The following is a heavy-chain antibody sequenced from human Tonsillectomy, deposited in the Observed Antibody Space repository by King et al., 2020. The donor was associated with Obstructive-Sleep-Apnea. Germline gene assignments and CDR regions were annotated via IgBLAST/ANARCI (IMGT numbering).Heavy chain of an antibody. D-gene: IGHD3-22*01. V-gene: IGHV4-31*03. CDR2: IYYSGTT. CDR1: GGSISSGGYY. J-gene: IGHJ4*02. Sequence: VQLQESGPGLVKPSQTLSLTCTVSGGSISSGGYYWSWIRQHPGKGLEWIGYIYYSGTTDYKPSLKSRVTISVDTSKNQFSLELSSVTAADTAVYYCARSHYYDLSGYYYTYYFDYWGQGTLVTVSS. CDR3: ARSHYYDLSGYYYTYYFDY.